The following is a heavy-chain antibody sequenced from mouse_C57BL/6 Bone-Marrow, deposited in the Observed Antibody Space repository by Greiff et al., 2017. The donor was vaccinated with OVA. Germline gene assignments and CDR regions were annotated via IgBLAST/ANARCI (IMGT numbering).Heavy chain of an antibody. CDR1: GYTFTSYW. CDR3: ARYPLYYYGSRPKDY. Sequence: QVQLQQPGAELVRPGTSVKLSCKASGYTFTSYWMHWVKQRPGQGLEWIGVIDPSDSYTNYNQKFKGKATLTVDTSSSTAYMQLSSLTSEDSAVYYCARYPLYYYGSRPKDYWGQGTTLTVSS. CDR2: IDPSDSYT. V-gene: IGHV1-59*01. J-gene: IGHJ2*01. D-gene: IGHD1-1*01.